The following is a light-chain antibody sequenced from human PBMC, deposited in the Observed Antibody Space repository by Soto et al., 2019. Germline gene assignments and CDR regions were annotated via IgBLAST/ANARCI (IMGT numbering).Light chain of an antibody. Sequence: QLVLTQSPSASASLGASVKLTCTLSSEHSSFAVAWHQQQPGRGPRYLMKFNIDGSHNKGAGIPDRFSGSSSGAERYLTIADRQSPDEADCYCQSWGTDIPYVFGTGTKVTVL. CDR2: FNIDGSH. CDR1: SEHSSFA. CDR3: QSWGTDIPYV. V-gene: IGLV4-69*01. J-gene: IGLJ1*01.